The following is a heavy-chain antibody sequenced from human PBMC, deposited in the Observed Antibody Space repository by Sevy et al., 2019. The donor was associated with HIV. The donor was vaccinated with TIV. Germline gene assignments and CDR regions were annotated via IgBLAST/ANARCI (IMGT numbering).Heavy chain of an antibody. D-gene: IGHD3-10*01. CDR2: ISYDGSNK. CDR3: ARGMMVRGVIIYGDY. CDR1: GFTFSSYA. V-gene: IGHV3-30-3*01. Sequence: GGSLRLSCAASGFTFSSYAMHWVRQAPGKGLEWVAVISYDGSNKYYADSVKGRFIISRDNSKNTLYLQMNSLRAEDTAVYYCARGMMVRGVIIYGDYWGQGTLVTVSS. J-gene: IGHJ4*02.